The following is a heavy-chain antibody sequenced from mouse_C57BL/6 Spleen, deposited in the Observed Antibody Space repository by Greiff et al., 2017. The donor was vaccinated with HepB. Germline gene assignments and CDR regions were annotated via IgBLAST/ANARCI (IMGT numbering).Heavy chain of an antibody. D-gene: IGHD1-1*01. CDR1: GYTFTSYW. CDR3: ARSDYYGSKGFDY. Sequence: LVESGAELVMPGASVKLSCKASGYTFTSYWMHWVKQRPGQGLEWIGEIDPSDSYTNYNQKFKGKSTLTVDKSSSTAYMQLSSLTSEDSAVYYCARSDYYGSKGFDYWGQGTTLTVSS. CDR2: IDPSDSYT. V-gene: IGHV1-69*01. J-gene: IGHJ2*01.